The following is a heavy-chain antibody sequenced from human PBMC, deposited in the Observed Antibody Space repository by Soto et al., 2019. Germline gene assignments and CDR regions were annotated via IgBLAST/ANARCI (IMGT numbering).Heavy chain of an antibody. CDR1: GGSISSYY. CDR2: IYYSGST. J-gene: IGHJ4*02. D-gene: IGHD6-13*01. V-gene: IGHV4-59*01. CDR3: ARGSSSWYWTFDY. Sequence: SETLSLTCTVSGGSISSYYWSWIRQPPGKGLEWIGYIYYSGSTNYNPSLKSRVTISVDTSKNQFSLKLSSVTAADTAVYYCARGSSSWYWTFDYWGQGTLVTVSS.